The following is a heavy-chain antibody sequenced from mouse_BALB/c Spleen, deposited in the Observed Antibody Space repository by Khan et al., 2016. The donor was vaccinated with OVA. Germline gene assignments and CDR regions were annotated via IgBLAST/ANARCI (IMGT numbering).Heavy chain of an antibody. CDR3: ARGNYYGCYFDY. CDR2: ISYSGGT. CDR1: GYSITSGYA. J-gene: IGHJ2*01. V-gene: IGHV3-2*02. Sequence: VQLKESGPGLVKPSQSLSLTCTVTGYSITSGYAWNWLRQFPGNKLEWMGYISYSGGTCNNPSLKSRITITRDTYKHQFFLQLNSVTTEDTATYYGARGNYYGCYFDYWGQGTTLTVSS. D-gene: IGHD1-1*01.